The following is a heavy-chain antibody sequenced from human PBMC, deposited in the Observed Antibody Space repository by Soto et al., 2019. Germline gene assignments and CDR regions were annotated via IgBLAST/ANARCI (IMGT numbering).Heavy chain of an antibody. CDR3: ARQMTTVTPIDY. CDR1: GGSFSGYY. J-gene: IGHJ4*02. D-gene: IGHD4-17*01. V-gene: IGHV4-34*01. Sequence: SSETLSLTCAVYGGSFSGYYWSWIPQPPGKGLEWIGEINHSGSTNYKPSLKSRVTISVDTSKNQFSLKLSSVTAADTAVYYCARQMTTVTPIDYWGQGTLVTVSS. CDR2: INHSGST.